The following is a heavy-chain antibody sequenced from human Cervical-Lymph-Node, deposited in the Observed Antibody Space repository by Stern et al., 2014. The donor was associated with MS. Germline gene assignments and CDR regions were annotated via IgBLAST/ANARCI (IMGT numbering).Heavy chain of an antibody. D-gene: IGHD3-22*01. CDR3: AREATRIVVGIDY. Sequence: QEQLVQSGTKMQKPGASVKVSCKAYGYTFTAFFIHWVRQVPGQGLEWMGRLNPKSDDTNYAQNFQDRVTLTRDTSIGTAYLELSRLTSADTAVYYCAREATRIVVGIDYWGQGTQVTVSS. CDR2: LNPKSDDT. CDR1: GYTFTAFF. V-gene: IGHV1-2*06. J-gene: IGHJ4*02.